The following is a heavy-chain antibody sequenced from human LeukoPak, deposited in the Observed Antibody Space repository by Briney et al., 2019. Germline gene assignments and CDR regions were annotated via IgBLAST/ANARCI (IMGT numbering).Heavy chain of an antibody. CDR3: AKGTSSSAYYYYGMDV. CDR2: ISGSGGST. CDR1: GFTFSSYA. Sequence: GGSLRLYCAASGFTFSSYAMSWVRQAPGKGLEWVSAISGSGGSTYYADSVKGRFTISRDNSKNTLYLQMNSLRAEDTAVYYCAKGTSSSAYYYYGMDVWGQGTTVTVSS. D-gene: IGHD6-6*01. J-gene: IGHJ6*02. V-gene: IGHV3-23*01.